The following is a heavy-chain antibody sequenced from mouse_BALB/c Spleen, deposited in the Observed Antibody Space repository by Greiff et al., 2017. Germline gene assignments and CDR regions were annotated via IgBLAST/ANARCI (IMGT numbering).Heavy chain of an antibody. V-gene: IGHV14-3*02. CDR1: GFNIKDTY. J-gene: IGHJ4*01. CDR2: IDPANGNT. D-gene: IGHD1-1*01. Sequence: SGAELVKPGASVKLSCTASGFNIKDTYMHWVKQRPEQGLEWIGRIDPANGNTKYDPKFQGKATITADTSSNTAYLQLSSLTSEDTAVYYCARSYGSSYAMDYWGQGTSVTVSS. CDR3: ARSYGSSYAMDY.